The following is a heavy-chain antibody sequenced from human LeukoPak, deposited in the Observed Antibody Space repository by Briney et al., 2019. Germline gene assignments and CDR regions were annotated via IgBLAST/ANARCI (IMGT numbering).Heavy chain of an antibody. CDR3: ARAGDSSGYSKIDY. CDR2: INWNGGST. Sequence: GGSLRPSCAASGFTFDDYGMSWVRQAPGKGLEWVSGINWNGGSTGYADSVKGRFTISRDNAKNSLYLQMNSLRAEDTAFYYCARAGDSSGYSKIDYWGQGTLVTVSS. V-gene: IGHV3-20*04. CDR1: GFTFDDYG. J-gene: IGHJ4*02. D-gene: IGHD3-22*01.